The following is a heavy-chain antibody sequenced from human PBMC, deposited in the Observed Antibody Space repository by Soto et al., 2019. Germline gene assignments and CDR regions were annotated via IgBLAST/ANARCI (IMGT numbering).Heavy chain of an antibody. CDR3: AKDEAYDSSGYSYFDY. CDR2: ISGSGGST. D-gene: IGHD3-22*01. J-gene: IGHJ4*02. Sequence: RLSCAASGFTFISYAMSLVRQAPGKGLEWVSAISGSGGSTYYADSVKGRFTISRDNSKNTLYLQMNSLRAEDTAVYYCAKDEAYDSSGYSYFDYWGQGTLVTVSS. V-gene: IGHV3-23*01. CDR1: GFTFISYA.